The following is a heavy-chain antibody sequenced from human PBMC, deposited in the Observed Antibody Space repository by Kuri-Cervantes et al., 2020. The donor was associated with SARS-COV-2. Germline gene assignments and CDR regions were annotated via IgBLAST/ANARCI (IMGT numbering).Heavy chain of an antibody. CDR1: GGSFSGYY. J-gene: IGHJ4*02. CDR3: ARGRSPGY. CDR2: INHSGST. Sequence: GSLRLSCAVYGGSFSGYYWSWIRQPPGKGLEWIGEINHSGSTNYNPSLKSRVTISVDTSKNQFSLKLSSATAADTAVYYCARGRSPGYWGQGTLVTVSS. V-gene: IGHV4-34*01.